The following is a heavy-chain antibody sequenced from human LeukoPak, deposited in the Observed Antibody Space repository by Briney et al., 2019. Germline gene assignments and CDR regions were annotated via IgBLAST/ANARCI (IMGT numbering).Heavy chain of an antibody. Sequence: GGSLRLSCAASGFTFSAYSMNWVRQAPGKGLEWVSSISSSSSYINYADSVKGRFTISRDNAKNSLYLQMNSLRVEDTAIYYCARDGGTGIPFDYWGQGTLVTVSS. J-gene: IGHJ4*02. CDR3: ARDGGTGIPFDY. CDR1: GFTFSAYS. V-gene: IGHV3-21*01. CDR2: ISSSSSYI. D-gene: IGHD1-1*01.